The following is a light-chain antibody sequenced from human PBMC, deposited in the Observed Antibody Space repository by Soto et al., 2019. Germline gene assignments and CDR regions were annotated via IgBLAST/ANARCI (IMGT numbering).Light chain of an antibody. CDR1: QSVSNNY. CDR2: GAS. CDR3: QQYGSSRWT. V-gene: IGKV3-20*01. Sequence: EIVLTQSPGTLSLSPGERATLSCRASQSVSNNYLAWYQQKPGQAPRLLIYGASSRATGIPDRFSGSGSGTDFTLTISRLEPEDFAVYYCQQYGSSRWTFGQGTKV. J-gene: IGKJ1*01.